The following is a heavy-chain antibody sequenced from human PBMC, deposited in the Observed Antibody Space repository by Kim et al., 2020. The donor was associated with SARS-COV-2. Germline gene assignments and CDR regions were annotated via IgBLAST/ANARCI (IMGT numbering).Heavy chain of an antibody. V-gene: IGHV3-33*08. J-gene: IGHJ6*02. Sequence: GGSLRLSCAASGFTFSSYGMHWVRQAPGKGLEWVAVIWYDGSNKYYADSVKGRFTISRDNSKNTLYLQMNSLRAEDTAVYYCARDPGEMATIFGYYGMDVWGQGTTVTVSS. CDR3: ARDPGEMATIFGYYGMDV. CDR2: IWYDGSNK. D-gene: IGHD5-12*01. CDR1: GFTFSSYG.